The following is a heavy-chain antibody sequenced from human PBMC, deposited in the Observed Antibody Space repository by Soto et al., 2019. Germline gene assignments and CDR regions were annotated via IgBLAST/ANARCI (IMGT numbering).Heavy chain of an antibody. CDR1: GFTFSDYY. D-gene: IGHD6-13*01. CDR2: ISSSGSTI. CDR3: ARAAAGTYYYGMDV. V-gene: IGHV3-11*01. J-gene: IGHJ6*02. Sequence: GESLKISCAASGFTFSDYYMSWIRQAPGKGLEWVSYISSSGSTIYYADSVKGRFTISRDNAKNSLYLQMNSLRAEDTAVYYCARAAAGTYYYGMDVWGQGTTVTVSS.